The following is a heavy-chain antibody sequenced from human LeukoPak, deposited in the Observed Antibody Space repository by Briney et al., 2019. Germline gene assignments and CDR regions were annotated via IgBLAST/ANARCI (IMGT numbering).Heavy chain of an antibody. CDR1: GGSISSGSYY. J-gene: IGHJ4*02. D-gene: IGHD5-18*01. CDR2: IYTSGST. Sequence: SETLSLTCTVSGGSISSGSYYWSWIRQPAGKGLEWIGRIYTSGSTNYNPSLKSRVTISADTSKNQFSLKLSSVTAADTAVYYCARDHVDTAMGIDYWGQGTLVTVSS. CDR3: ARDHVDTAMGIDY. V-gene: IGHV4-61*02.